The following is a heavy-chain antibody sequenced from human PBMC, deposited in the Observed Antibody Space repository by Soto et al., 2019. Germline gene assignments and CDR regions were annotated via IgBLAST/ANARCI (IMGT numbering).Heavy chain of an antibody. V-gene: IGHV1-46*01. CDR3: ARGGATIFGVIDS. CDR1: GYSFFSYY. J-gene: IGHJ4*02. CDR2: FLASGGNT. D-gene: IGHD3-3*02. Sequence: ASVKVSCKASGYSFFSYYIHWVRQAPGQGLEWMGRFLASGGNTFYAQRFRGRVSMTRDTSSTDTVSLELTSLTSDDTAVYYCARGGATIFGVIDSWGQGTRVTVSS.